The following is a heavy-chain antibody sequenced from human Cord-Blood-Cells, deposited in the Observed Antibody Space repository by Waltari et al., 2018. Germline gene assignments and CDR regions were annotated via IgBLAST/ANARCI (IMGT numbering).Heavy chain of an antibody. D-gene: IGHD4-17*01. J-gene: IGHJ5*02. CDR3: ATTVTIDVSGWFDP. V-gene: IGHV4-34*01. Sequence: QVQLQQWGAGLLKPSETLSLTCAVYGGSLSGYYWSWIRQPPGKGLEWIGEINHSGSTNYNPSLKSRVTISVDTSKNHFSLKLSSVTAADTAVYYCATTVTIDVSGWFDPWGQGTRVTVSS. CDR1: GGSLSGYY. CDR2: INHSGST.